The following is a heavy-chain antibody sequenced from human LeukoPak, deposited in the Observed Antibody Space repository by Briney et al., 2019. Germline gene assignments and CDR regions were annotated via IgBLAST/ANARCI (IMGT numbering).Heavy chain of an antibody. CDR3: AISEAIFGVVMPNFDY. CDR1: GGTFSSNA. J-gene: IGHJ4*02. V-gene: IGHV1-69*05. D-gene: IGHD3-3*01. CDR2: IIPIFGTA. Sequence: ASVKVSCKASGGTFSSNAISWVRQAPGQGLEWMGGIIPIFGTANYAQKFQGRVTITTDESTSTAYMELSSLRSEDTAVYYCAISEAIFGVVMPNFDYWGQGTLVTVSS.